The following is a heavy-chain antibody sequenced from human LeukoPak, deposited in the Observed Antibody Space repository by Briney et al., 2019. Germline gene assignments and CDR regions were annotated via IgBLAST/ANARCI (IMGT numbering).Heavy chain of an antibody. D-gene: IGHD3-10*01. J-gene: IGHJ4*02. CDR1: GYTFTGYY. CDR3: ARKHTNSGSNGC. Sequence: SSVKVSCKASGYTFTGYYIHWVRQAPGQGLEWMGWINPNSGDTNYAQKFQGRVSMTRDTSISTAYMELSRLRSDDTAVYYCARKHTNSGSNGCWGQGTLVIVSS. V-gene: IGHV1-2*02. CDR2: INPNSGDT.